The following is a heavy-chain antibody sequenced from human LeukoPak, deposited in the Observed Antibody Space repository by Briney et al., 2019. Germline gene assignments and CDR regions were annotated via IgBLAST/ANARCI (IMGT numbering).Heavy chain of an antibody. CDR2: ISGSGDNT. D-gene: IGHD2-15*01. V-gene: IGHV3-23*01. Sequence: GGSLRLSCVASGFTFSNYGMSWVRQAPGKGLDWVSVISGSGDNTCYADSVKGRFTISRDNSKNALYLQMNSLRAEDTAVYYCAKEFYFATAVWGQGTTVT. CDR3: AKEFYFATAV. CDR1: GFTFSNYG. J-gene: IGHJ6*02.